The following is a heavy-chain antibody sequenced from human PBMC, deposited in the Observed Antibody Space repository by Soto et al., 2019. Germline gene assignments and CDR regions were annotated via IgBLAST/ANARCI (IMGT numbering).Heavy chain of an antibody. Sequence: PGESLKISCKGSGYSFTSYWIGWVRQMPGKGLEWRGIIYPGDSDTRYSPSFQGQVTISADKSISTAYLQWSSLKASDTAMYYCRAYCGGDSYSTYYDMDVWGQGNTVTVSS. D-gene: IGHD2-21*02. CDR2: IYPGDSDT. J-gene: IGHJ6*02. V-gene: IGHV5-51*01. CDR1: GYSFTSYW. CDR3: RAYCGGDSYSTYYDMDV.